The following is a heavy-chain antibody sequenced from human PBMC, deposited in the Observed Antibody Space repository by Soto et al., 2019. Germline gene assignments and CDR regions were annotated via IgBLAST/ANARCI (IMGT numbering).Heavy chain of an antibody. CDR1: GYSFTSYW. D-gene: IGHD2-15*01. J-gene: IGHJ5*02. CDR2: IYPGDSDT. CDR3: ARLVVVAATNNWFDP. Sequence: ECMKRSFKGSGYSFTSYWIGWVRQIPGKGLEWMGIIYPGDSDTRYSPSFQGQVTISADKSISTAYLQWSSLKASDTAMYYCARLVVVAATNNWFDPWGQGTLVTVSS. V-gene: IGHV5-51*01.